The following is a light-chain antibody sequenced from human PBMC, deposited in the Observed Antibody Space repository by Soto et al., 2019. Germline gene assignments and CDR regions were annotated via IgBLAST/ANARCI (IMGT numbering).Light chain of an antibody. CDR2: GAS. Sequence: EIVLTQSPGTLSLSPGERTTLSCRASQSVSSTYLAWYQQKPGQAPRLLIYGASNRATGIPDRFSGSGSGTDFTLTINRLEPEDFAVYYCQLYGISSWTFGQGTKVEIK. CDR3: QLYGISSWT. V-gene: IGKV3-20*01. CDR1: QSVSSTY. J-gene: IGKJ1*01.